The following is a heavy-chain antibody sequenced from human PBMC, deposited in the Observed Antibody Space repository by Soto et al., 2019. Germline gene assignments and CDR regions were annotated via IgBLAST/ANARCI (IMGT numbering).Heavy chain of an antibody. CDR1: GYPFTAFD. CDR3: VRQPGGVATPGDDY. D-gene: IGHD2-15*01. J-gene: IGHJ4*02. V-gene: IGHV1-8*01. Sequence: QVQLVQSGAEVKKPGASVKVSCEASGYPFTAFDINWVRQAAGQGLEWMGWMNPSSGDSAVAQRFQDRITMTRTTSISTAYMELSRLTSDDTAVYYCVRQPGGVATPGDDYWGQGTLVTVSS. CDR2: MNPSSGDS.